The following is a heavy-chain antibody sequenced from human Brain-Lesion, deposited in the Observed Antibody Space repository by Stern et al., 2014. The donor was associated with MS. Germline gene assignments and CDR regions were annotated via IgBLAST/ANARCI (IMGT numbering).Heavy chain of an antibody. CDR3: ATYYYDSTGYNDF. J-gene: IGHJ4*02. CDR1: EYTFTGYY. V-gene: IGHV1-2*04. D-gene: IGHD3-22*01. CDR2: INPKSGGT. Sequence: QVQLEESGAEVKKPGASVKVSCKASEYTFTGYYMHWVRQAPGQGLEWMGWINPKSGGTNYAQKFQGWVTMTRDTSINTAYMELSRLRSDDTAVYYCATYYYDSTGYNDFWGQGTLVTVSS.